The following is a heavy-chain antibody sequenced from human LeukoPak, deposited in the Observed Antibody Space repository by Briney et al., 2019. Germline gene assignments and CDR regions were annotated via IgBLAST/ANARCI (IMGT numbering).Heavy chain of an antibody. V-gene: IGHV4-34*01. D-gene: IGHD3-3*01. Sequence: PSETLSLTCAVYGGSFSGYYWSWIRQPPGKGLEWIGEINHSGSTNYNPSLKSRVTISVDTSKNQFSLKLNSVTAADTAVYYCASQKRITIFGVVPYYFEYWGQGILVTVSS. CDR2: INHSGST. CDR1: GGSFSGYY. CDR3: ASQKRITIFGVVPYYFEY. J-gene: IGHJ4*02.